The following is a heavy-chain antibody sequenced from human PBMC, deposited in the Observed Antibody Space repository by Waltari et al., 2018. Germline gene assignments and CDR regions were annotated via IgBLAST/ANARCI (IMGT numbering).Heavy chain of an antibody. CDR2: IYSGGST. V-gene: IGHV3-53*01. D-gene: IGHD1-1*01. J-gene: IGHJ4*02. CDR3: ASFTTKTH. CDR1: GFTVSNNY. Sequence: EVQLVESGGGLIQPGGSLRLSCAASGFTVSNNYMSGVRKAPGKGRGWGSLIYSGGSTYSADSVKGRFTISRDNSRNTLYLQMNSLRAEDTAVYYCASFTTKTHWGQGTLVTVSS.